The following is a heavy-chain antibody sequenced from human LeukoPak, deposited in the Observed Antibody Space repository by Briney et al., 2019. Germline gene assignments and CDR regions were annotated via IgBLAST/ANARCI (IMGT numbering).Heavy chain of an antibody. V-gene: IGHV3-23*03. Sequence: GGSLRLSCAASGFTFGSYAMSWVRQAPGKGLEWVSVIYSGGSTYYADSVKGRFTISRDNSKNTLYLQMNSLRAEDTAIYYCANNCGGDCYAPNYWGQGTLVTVSS. J-gene: IGHJ4*02. CDR3: ANNCGGDCYAPNY. D-gene: IGHD2-21*01. CDR2: IYSGGST. CDR1: GFTFGSYA.